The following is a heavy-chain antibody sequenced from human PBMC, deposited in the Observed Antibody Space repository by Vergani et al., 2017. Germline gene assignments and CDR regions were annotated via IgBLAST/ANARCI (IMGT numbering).Heavy chain of an antibody. V-gene: IGHV4-39*01. CDR3: ARHSTVEWLVKLGWIAP. CDR2: IYYSGST. CDR1: GASIRSSNYY. Sequence: QLQLQESGPGLVKPSATLSLTCSVSGASIRSSNYYWGWIRQPPGKGLEWIASIYYSGSTYYNPSLKSRVTISVDTSKNQFSLKLSFVTAADTAVYFCARHSTVEWLVKLGWIAPWGQGILVTVSS. J-gene: IGHJ5*02. D-gene: IGHD6-19*01.